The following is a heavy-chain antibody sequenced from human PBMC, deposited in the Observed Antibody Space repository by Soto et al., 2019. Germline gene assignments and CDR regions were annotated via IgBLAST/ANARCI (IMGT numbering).Heavy chain of an antibody. Sequence: PSETLSLTCNVSGGSISSGGYYWTWIRQHPGKGLEWIGNIHHSGSTFYNPSLTSRVSISVDTSKNQFSLKLSSVTAADTAVYFCVRGVLSWGQGTLVTVSS. CDR2: IHHSGST. D-gene: IGHD3-10*01. CDR3: VRGVLS. CDR1: GGSISSGGYY. J-gene: IGHJ1*01. V-gene: IGHV4-31*03.